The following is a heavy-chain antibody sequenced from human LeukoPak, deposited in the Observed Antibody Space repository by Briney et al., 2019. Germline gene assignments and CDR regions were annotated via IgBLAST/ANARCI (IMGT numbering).Heavy chain of an antibody. CDR2: ISYDGSNK. Sequence: GGSLRLSCAASGFTFSSYAMHWVRQAPGKGLEWVAVISYDGSNKYYADSVKGRFTISRDNSRNTLYLQMNSLRAEDTAVYYCARTRDGYNDPSGFDYWGQGTLVTVSS. CDR3: ARTRDGYNDPSGFDY. CDR1: GFTFSSYA. J-gene: IGHJ4*02. D-gene: IGHD5-12*01. V-gene: IGHV3-30-3*01.